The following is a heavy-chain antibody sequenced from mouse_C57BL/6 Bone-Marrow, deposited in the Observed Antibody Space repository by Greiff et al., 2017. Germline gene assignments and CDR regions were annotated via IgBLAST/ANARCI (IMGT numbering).Heavy chain of an antibody. V-gene: IGHV1-64*01. D-gene: IGHD1-3*01. CDR2: IPPNSGST. Sequence: QVQLKQPGAELVKPGASVKLSCTASGYTFTSYWMHWVKQRPGQGLEWIGMIPPNSGSTNYNEKFKSKATLTVDKSSSTAYMQLDSLTSEDSAIWYCAITFDYWGQGTTLTVAS. CDR1: GYTFTSYW. CDR3: AITFDY. J-gene: IGHJ2*01.